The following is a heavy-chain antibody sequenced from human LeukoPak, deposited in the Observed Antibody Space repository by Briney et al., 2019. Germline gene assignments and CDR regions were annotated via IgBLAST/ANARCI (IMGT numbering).Heavy chain of an antibody. D-gene: IGHD6-19*01. CDR3: ARHGSHPLYDS. Sequence: SETLSLTCTVSGGSVISTTYYWGWIRQPPGKGLEYIGSFYYTGTTYYNPSLKSRVTISVDTSKNQVSLNLNSVTAADTAVYYCARHGSHPLYDSWGQGTLVTVSS. J-gene: IGHJ4*02. CDR2: FYYTGTT. V-gene: IGHV4-39*01. CDR1: GGSVISTTYY.